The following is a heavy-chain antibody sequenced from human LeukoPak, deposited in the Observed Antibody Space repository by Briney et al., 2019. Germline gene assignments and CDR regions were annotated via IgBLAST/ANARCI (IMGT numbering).Heavy chain of an antibody. CDR2: ISGSGGST. CDR1: GFTFSSYA. V-gene: IGHV3-23*01. CDR3: AKDYNWNYRTSYFDY. D-gene: IGHD1-7*01. J-gene: IGHJ4*02. Sequence: GGSPRLSCAASGFTFSSYAMSWVRQAPGKGLEWVSAISGSGGSTYYADSVKGRFTISRDNSKNTLYLQMNSLRAEDTAVYYCAKDYNWNYRTSYFDYWGRGTLVTVSS.